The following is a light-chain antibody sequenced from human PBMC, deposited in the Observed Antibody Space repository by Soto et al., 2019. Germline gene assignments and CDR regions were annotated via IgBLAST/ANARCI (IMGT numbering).Light chain of an antibody. V-gene: IGLV1-44*01. CDR2: SNN. Sequence: QLVLTQPPSASGTPGRRVLISCSGSSSNIGSNTVNWYQQLPGTAPKLLIYSNNHRPSGVPDRFSGSKSGTSASLAISGLQSDDEADYYCAAWDDSLNGYVFATGTKVTVL. CDR1: SSNIGSNT. CDR3: AAWDDSLNGYV. J-gene: IGLJ1*01.